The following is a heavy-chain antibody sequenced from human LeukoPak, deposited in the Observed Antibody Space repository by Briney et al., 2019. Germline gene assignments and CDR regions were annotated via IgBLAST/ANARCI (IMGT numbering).Heavy chain of an antibody. CDR1: GGSINSGSYY. CDR3: ARLSRGSGSYYNHYYYYYMDV. CDR2: IYSSGST. Sequence: SQTLSLTCSVSGGSINSGSYYWSWIRQPAGKGLEWIGRIYSSGSTNYNSSLKSRVTISVDTSKNQFSLKLSSVTAADTAVYYCARLSRGSGSYYNHYYYYYMDVWGKGTTVTISS. D-gene: IGHD3-10*01. V-gene: IGHV4-61*02. J-gene: IGHJ6*03.